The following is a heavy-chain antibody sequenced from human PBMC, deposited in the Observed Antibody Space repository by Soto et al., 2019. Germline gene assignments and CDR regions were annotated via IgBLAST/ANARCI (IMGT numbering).Heavy chain of an antibody. V-gene: IGHV3-23*01. J-gene: IGHJ5*02. Sequence: EVQLLESGGGLVQPGGSLRLSCAASGFTCSNHAMSWVRQAPGKGLEWVSAISGNGISTYYADSVRGRFTISRDNSKNTLYLQMNRLRAHDTAVYYCAGDAIAKVRGTNNWFDPWGQGTLVTVST. D-gene: IGHD3-10*01. CDR3: AGDAIAKVRGTNNWFDP. CDR1: GFTCSNHA. CDR2: ISGNGIST.